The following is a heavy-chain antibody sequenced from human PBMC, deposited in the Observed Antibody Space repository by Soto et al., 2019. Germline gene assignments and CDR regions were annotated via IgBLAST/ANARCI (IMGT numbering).Heavy chain of an antibody. Sequence: QVQLVQSGAEVKESGASVKVSCKASGYTFTGYYIHWVRQAPGQGLEWVGEISPKSGGTRYAQKFQGRVTMTKDTSISTVYMELTNLSPDDTAVYYCGRGRSGELVVFYWGQGTLVIVHS. CDR1: GYTFTGYY. CDR3: GRGRSGELVVFY. J-gene: IGHJ4*02. V-gene: IGHV1-2*02. CDR2: ISPKSGGT. D-gene: IGHD1-7*01.